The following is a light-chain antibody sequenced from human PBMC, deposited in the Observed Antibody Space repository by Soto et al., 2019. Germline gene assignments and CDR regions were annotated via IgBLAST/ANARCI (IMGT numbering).Light chain of an antibody. J-gene: IGKJ5*01. CDR3: QQRYRWPPIT. Sequence: EVVLTQSPATLSLSPGERATLSCRASESVFGYLAWYQHKPGQAPRLLIYDASNRATGVPDRFRGSGSGTDFTLTISSLEPEDFAVYYCQQRYRWPPITFGQGTRLDNK. CDR2: DAS. V-gene: IGKV3-11*01. CDR1: ESVFGY.